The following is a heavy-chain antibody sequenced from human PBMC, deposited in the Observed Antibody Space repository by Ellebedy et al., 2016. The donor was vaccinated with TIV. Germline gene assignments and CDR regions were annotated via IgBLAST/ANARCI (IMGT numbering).Heavy chain of an antibody. D-gene: IGHD6-13*01. CDR3: ARGKNSSSWYVD. V-gene: IGHV1-2*02. CDR2: INPNSGCT. Sequence: AASVKVSCKATGYTFSVHYMHWVRQAPGQGLEWMGWINPNSGCTNHAQKFQGRVTMTRDTSISTAYMELSRLRSDDKAVYYCARGKNSSSWYVDWGQGTLVTVSS. J-gene: IGHJ4*02. CDR1: GYTFSVHY.